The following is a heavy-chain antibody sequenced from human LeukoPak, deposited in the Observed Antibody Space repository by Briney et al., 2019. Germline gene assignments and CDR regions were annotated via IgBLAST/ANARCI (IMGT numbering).Heavy chain of an antibody. D-gene: IGHD2-15*01. CDR2: ISSSGSTI. J-gene: IGHJ4*02. V-gene: IGHV3-11*04. CDR1: GFTFSDYY. CDR3: ASSGLAVVVAATREFDY. Sequence: GGSLRLSCAASGFTFSDYYMSWIRQAPGKGLEWVSYISSSGSTIYYADSVKGRFTISRDNAKNSLYLQMNSLRAEDTAVYYCASSGLAVVVAATREFDYWGQGTLVTVSS.